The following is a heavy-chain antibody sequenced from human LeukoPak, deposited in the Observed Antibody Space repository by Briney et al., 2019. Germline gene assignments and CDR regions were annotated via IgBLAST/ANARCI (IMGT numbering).Heavy chain of an antibody. CDR2: IYYSGST. Sequence: SETLSLTCTGSGGSISSSSYYWGWIRQPPGKGLEWIGSIYYSGSTYYNPSLKSRVTISVDTSKNQFSLKLSSVTAADTAVYYCARRRSGSQGIRYYFDYWGQGTLVTVSS. J-gene: IGHJ4*02. CDR1: GGSISSSSYY. CDR3: ARRRSGSQGIRYYFDY. V-gene: IGHV4-39*01. D-gene: IGHD1-26*01.